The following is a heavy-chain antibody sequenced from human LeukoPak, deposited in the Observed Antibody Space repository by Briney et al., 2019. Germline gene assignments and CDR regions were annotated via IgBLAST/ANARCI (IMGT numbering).Heavy chain of an antibody. CDR2: IYNSGNT. Sequence: SETLTLSCAVSGYSISNTHLRGCLRPPPREGLEWIGSIYNSGNTHYDPSLKGRVTISGDKSMNPFSLQLSSLRAADTAVYYCARNISGIHFEYWGGGTLVTVSS. V-gene: IGHV4-38-2*01. CDR3: ARNISGIHFEY. CDR1: GYSISNTHL. J-gene: IGHJ4*02. D-gene: IGHD3-22*01.